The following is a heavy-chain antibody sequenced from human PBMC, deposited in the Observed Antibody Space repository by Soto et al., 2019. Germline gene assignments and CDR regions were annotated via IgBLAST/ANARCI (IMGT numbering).Heavy chain of an antibody. D-gene: IGHD2-2*01. CDR2: ISYDGSNR. CDR1: GFTFSSYG. V-gene: IGHV3-30*03. CDR3: ARLVVPAAHLDY. J-gene: IGHJ4*02. Sequence: QVQLVESGGGVVQPGRSLRLSCAASGFTFSSYGMHWVRQAPGKGLEWVAVISYDGSNRYYADSMKGRFTISRDNSKNTLYLQMNSLRAEDTAVYYCARLVVPAAHLDYWGQGTLVTVSS.